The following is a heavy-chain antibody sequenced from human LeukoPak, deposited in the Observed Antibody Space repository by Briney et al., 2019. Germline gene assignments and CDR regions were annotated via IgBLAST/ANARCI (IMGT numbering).Heavy chain of an antibody. Sequence: PSETLSLTCTVSGGSISSYYWSWIRQPPGKGLEWIGYIYYSGSTNYNPSLKSRVTISVDTSKDQFSLKLSSVTAADTAVYYCARHKWELLDAFDIWGQGTMVTVSS. J-gene: IGHJ3*02. D-gene: IGHD1-26*01. V-gene: IGHV4-59*08. CDR2: IYYSGST. CDR3: ARHKWELLDAFDI. CDR1: GGSISSYY.